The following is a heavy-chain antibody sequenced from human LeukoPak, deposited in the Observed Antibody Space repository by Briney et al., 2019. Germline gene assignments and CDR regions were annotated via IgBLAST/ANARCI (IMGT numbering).Heavy chain of an antibody. CDR2: IYYSGPT. Sequence: PSETLFLTCTGPRRYLSSGECYWSWIRLHPGEGLEWLAYIYYSGPTYSSPSPKSPLTISLDPTKNQFALKLRSVPAADPAVYYCARALGTGWSQKAWGQGTLVTVSS. CDR1: RRYLSSGECY. J-gene: IGHJ4*02. CDR3: ARALGTGWSQKA. D-gene: IGHD6-19*01. V-gene: IGHV4-31*01.